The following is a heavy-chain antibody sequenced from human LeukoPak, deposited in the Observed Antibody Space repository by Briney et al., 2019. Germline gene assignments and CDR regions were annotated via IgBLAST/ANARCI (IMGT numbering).Heavy chain of an antibody. V-gene: IGHV3-11*04. CDR3: ARWAGAILTDY. J-gene: IGHJ4*02. D-gene: IGHD1-26*01. Sequence: GGSLRLSCAASGFTFSDYYMSWIRQAPGKGLEWVSYISSSGSSISYADSVKGRFTISRDNAKNSLYLQMNSLRAEDTAVYYCARWAGAILTDYRGQGTLVTVSS. CDR1: GFTFSDYY. CDR2: ISSSGSSI.